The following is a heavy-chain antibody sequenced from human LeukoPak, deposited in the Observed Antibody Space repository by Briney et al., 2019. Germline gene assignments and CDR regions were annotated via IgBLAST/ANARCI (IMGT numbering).Heavy chain of an antibody. J-gene: IGHJ4*02. Sequence: SETLPLTCTVSGVSISSYHWSWIRQPPGTGLEWIGYVYYSGDTDYNPSLKSRVTMSVDTSKNQFSLNLNSVTAADTAVYYCARNSNYFDYWGQGALVTVSS. V-gene: IGHV4-59*08. CDR2: VYYSGDT. CDR3: ARNSNYFDY. CDR1: GVSISSYH.